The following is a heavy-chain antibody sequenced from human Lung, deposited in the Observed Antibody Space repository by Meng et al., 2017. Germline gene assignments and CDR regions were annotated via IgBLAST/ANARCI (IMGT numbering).Heavy chain of an antibody. CDR2: INHSGST. V-gene: IGHV4-34*01. J-gene: IGHJ4*02. CDR1: GGSFSDYY. D-gene: IGHD4-11*01. CDR3: ARGPTTMAHDFDY. Sequence: GQRRDWGEGLLKPSETLSLTCFVSGGSFSDYYGSWIRQPPGKGLEWIGEINHSGSTNYNPSLESRATISVDTSQNNLSLKLSSVTAADSAVYYCARGPTTMAHDFDYWGQGTLVTVSS.